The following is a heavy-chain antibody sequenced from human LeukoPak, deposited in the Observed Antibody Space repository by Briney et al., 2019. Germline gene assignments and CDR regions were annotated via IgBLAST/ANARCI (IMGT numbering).Heavy chain of an antibody. J-gene: IGHJ4*02. Sequence: GGSLRLSCAASGFTFSNFGMSWVRQAPGRGLEWVSGISGGGDTTYYAESVKGRFTISRDNSKNTLYLQMNSLRAEDTAVYYCARDLSSGYYFDYWGQGTLVTVFS. CDR2: ISGGGDTT. CDR3: ARDLSSGYYFDY. CDR1: GFTFSNFG. D-gene: IGHD3-22*01. V-gene: IGHV3-23*01.